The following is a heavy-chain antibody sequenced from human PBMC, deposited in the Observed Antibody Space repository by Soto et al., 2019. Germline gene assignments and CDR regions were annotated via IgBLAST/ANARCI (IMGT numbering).Heavy chain of an antibody. CDR3: ARAPPAAAASYGYFDY. J-gene: IGHJ4*02. D-gene: IGHD6-13*01. Sequence: WSLRLSCAASGFTVSSNYMSWVRQAPGKGLEWVSVIYSGGSTYYADSVKGRFTISRDNSKNTLYLQMNSLRAEDTAVYYCARAPPAAAASYGYFDYWGQGTLVTVSS. V-gene: IGHV3-53*01. CDR1: GFTVSSNY. CDR2: IYSGGST.